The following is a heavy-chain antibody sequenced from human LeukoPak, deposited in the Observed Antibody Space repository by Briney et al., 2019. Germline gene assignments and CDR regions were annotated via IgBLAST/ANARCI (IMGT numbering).Heavy chain of an antibody. CDR1: GFTFSSYA. CDR3: AKSRPDSSGD. V-gene: IGHV3-30*02. J-gene: IGHJ4*02. CDR2: IRYDGSNK. Sequence: GGSLRPSCAASGFTFSSYAMSWVRQAPGKGLEWVAFIRYDGSNKYYADSVKGRFTISRDNSKNTLYLQMNSLRAEDTAVYYCAKSRPDSSGDWGQGTLVTVSS. D-gene: IGHD3-22*01.